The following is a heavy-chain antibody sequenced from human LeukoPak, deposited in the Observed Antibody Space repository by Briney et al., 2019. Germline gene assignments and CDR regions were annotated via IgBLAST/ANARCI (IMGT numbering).Heavy chain of an antibody. Sequence: GGSLRLSCAASRFTFSTYAMSWVRQAPGKGLEWVSGLSDGCCYTYYADSVKGRFTISRDNAKNTLYLQMNSLRAEDTAIYYCATAYSTTWSFSDFWGQGTLVTVSS. J-gene: IGHJ4*02. D-gene: IGHD6-13*01. CDR1: RFTFSTYA. CDR3: ATAYSTTWSFSDF. V-gene: IGHV3-23*01. CDR2: LSDGCCYT.